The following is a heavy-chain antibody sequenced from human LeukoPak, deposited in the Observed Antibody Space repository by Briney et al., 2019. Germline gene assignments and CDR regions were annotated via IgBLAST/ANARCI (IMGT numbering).Heavy chain of an antibody. Sequence: GGSLRLSCAASGFTFSSYSMNWVRQAPGKGLEWVSSISSSSSYIYYADSVKGRFTISRDNAKNSLYLQMNSLRAEDTAVYYCARDGLGMATITSFDYWAREPWSPSPQ. CDR3: ARDGLGMATITSFDY. CDR2: ISSSSSYI. D-gene: IGHD5-24*01. V-gene: IGHV3-21*01. J-gene: IGHJ4*02. CDR1: GFTFSSYS.